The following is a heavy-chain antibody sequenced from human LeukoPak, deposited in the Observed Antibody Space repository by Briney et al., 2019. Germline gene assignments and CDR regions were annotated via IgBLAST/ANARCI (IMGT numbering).Heavy chain of an antibody. J-gene: IGHJ5*02. V-gene: IGHV3-30*18. CDR1: GFTFSSYG. D-gene: IGHD2-2*02. CDR2: ISYDGSNK. Sequence: QPGGSLRLSCAASGFTFSSYGMHWVRQAPGKGLEWVAVISYDGSNKYYADSVKGRFTISRDNSKNTLYLQMNSLRAEGTAVYYCAKDLPHCSSTSCYTGREANWFDPWGQGTLVAVSS. CDR3: AKDLPHCSSTSCYTGREANWFDP.